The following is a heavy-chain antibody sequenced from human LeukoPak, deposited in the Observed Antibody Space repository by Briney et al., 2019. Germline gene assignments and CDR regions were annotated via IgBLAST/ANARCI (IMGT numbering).Heavy chain of an antibody. V-gene: IGHV1-69*04. J-gene: IGHJ4*02. CDR2: IIPILGIA. Sequence: SVKVSCKASGGTFSSYTISWVRQAPGQGLEWMGRIIPILGIANYAQKFQGRVTITADKSTSTAYKELSSLRSEDTAVYYCARDKGTTPGDYWGQGTLVTVSS. D-gene: IGHD1-1*01. CDR3: ARDKGTTPGDY. CDR1: GGTFSSYT.